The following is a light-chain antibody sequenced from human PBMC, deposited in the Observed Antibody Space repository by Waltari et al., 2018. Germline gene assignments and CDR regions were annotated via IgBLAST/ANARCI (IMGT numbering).Light chain of an antibody. CDR1: SSNIGSNT. V-gene: IGLV1-44*01. J-gene: IGLJ3*02. CDR3: TSWDGGLNGWV. Sequence: QSVLTQPPSVSGTPGQRVTISCSGGSSNIGSNTVNWYQQFAGTAPRLFIYSNDQRPPGVPDRFSGSKSGTSASLAISGLQSEDKADYYCTSWDGGLNGWVFGGGTKLTVL. CDR2: SND.